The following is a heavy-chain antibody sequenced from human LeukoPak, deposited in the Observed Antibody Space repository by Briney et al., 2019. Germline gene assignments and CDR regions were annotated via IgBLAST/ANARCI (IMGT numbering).Heavy chain of an antibody. V-gene: IGHV3-23*01. CDR2: ISGSGGDT. CDR3: AKSRSRHPSLFDY. CDR1: GFTFSTYA. J-gene: IGHJ4*02. Sequence: GGCLRLSCAASGFTFSTYAMNWVRQAPGKGLEWVSAISGSGGDTYYADSVRGRFTISRDNSKNTLYLQLNSLRAEDTAVYYCAKSRSRHPSLFDYWGQGTLVTVSS.